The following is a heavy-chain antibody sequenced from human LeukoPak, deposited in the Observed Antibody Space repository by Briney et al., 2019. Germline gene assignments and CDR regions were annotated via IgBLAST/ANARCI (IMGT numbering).Heavy chain of an antibody. Sequence: SETLYLPCTVSGGPLRNSYWSWVRHSAGTGMQWIGRIHGTLGSTNHNPSLKSRVVMSLDTSSNQFSLRLSAMSAADTATYYCARIFDRDIWGQGTLVTVSP. CDR3: ARIFDRDI. V-gene: IGHV4-4*07. D-gene: IGHD3-3*01. J-gene: IGHJ3*02. CDR1: GGPLRNSY. CDR2: IHGTLGST.